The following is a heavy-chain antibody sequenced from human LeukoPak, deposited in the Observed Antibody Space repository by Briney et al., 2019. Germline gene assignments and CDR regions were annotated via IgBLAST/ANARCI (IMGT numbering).Heavy chain of an antibody. CDR3: AIKYYYYYGMDV. CDR1: GYXFTSYW. Sequence: GESLKISCNGSGYXFTSYWISWGRQMPGKGLEWRGRIDPSDSYTNYSPSFQGDVTISADKSISTAYLQWSSLKASDTAMYYCAIKYYYYYGMDVWGQGTTVTVSS. CDR2: IDPSDSYT. J-gene: IGHJ6*02. V-gene: IGHV5-10-1*01.